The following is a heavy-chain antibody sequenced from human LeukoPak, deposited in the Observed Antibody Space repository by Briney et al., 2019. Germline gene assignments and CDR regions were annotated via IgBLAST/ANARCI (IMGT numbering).Heavy chain of an antibody. CDR2: IKEDGSEK. J-gene: IGHJ3*01. V-gene: IGHV3-7*01. D-gene: IGHD6-13*01. CDR3: ARAYSSNWYDAFDL. Sequence: GGSLRLSCAASGLIFSDYWMSWVRQAPGKGLEWVANIKEDGSEKYYADSVKGRFTISRDNAKNSLYLQMNRLRAEDTAIYYCARAYSSNWYDAFDLWGQGTMVTVSS. CDR1: GLIFSDYW.